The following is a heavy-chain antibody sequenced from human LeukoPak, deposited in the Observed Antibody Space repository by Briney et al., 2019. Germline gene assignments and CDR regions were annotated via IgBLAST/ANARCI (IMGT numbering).Heavy chain of an antibody. J-gene: IGHJ3*02. Sequence: GGSLRLSCAASGFTFSSYSMNWVRQAPGKGLEWVSSISSSSSYIYYADSVKGRFTISRDNAKNSLYLQMNSLRAEDTAVYYCARDHPLEWLHPDLGAFDIWGQGTMVTVSS. D-gene: IGHD3-3*01. V-gene: IGHV3-21*01. CDR1: GFTFSSYS. CDR3: ARDHPLEWLHPDLGAFDI. CDR2: ISSSSSYI.